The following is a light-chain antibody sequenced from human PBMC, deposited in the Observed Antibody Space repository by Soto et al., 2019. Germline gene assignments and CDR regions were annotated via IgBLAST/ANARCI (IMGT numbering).Light chain of an antibody. CDR1: NIGSKT. CDR2: YDR. CDR3: QLWDSGSAHRV. V-gene: IGLV3-21*01. Sequence: SSELTQPPSVSVAPGKTASITCVGHNIGSKTVHWYQQKPGQAPTLVIFYDRDRPSGIPERISGSNSGNTATLTITRVEAGDEADYYCQLWDSGSAHRVFGGGTKVIVL. J-gene: IGLJ3*02.